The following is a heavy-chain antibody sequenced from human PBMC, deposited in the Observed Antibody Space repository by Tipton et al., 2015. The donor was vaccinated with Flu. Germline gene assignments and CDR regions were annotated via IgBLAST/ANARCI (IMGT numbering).Heavy chain of an antibody. CDR3: ASYSSSYFDY. CDR2: IYYSGST. J-gene: IGHJ4*02. Sequence: TLSLTCTVSGGSISSSGYYWGWIRQPPGKGLEWIGSIYYSGSTYYNPSLKSRVTISVDTSKNQFSLKLSSVTAADTAVYYCASYSSSYFDYWGQGTLVTVSS. D-gene: IGHD6-6*01. V-gene: IGHV4-39*07. CDR1: GGSISSSGYY.